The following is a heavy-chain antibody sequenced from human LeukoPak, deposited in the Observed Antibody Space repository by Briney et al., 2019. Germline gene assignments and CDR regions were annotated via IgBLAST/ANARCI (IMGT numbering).Heavy chain of an antibody. Sequence: GGSLRLSCAASGFTFNSYAMSWVRQAPGKGLEWVSGISGSGGSTYYVDSVKGRVTISRDNSKNTLYLQMNSLRAEDSAVYYCAKGPACSSTNCYAGSLDYWGQGTLVTVSS. CDR1: GFTFNSYA. J-gene: IGHJ4*02. CDR2: ISGSGGST. CDR3: AKGPACSSTNCYAGSLDY. D-gene: IGHD2-2*01. V-gene: IGHV3-23*01.